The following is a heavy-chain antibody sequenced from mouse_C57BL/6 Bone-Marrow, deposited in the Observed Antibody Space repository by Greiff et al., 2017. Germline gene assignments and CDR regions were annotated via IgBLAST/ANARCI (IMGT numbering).Heavy chain of an antibody. D-gene: IGHD1-1*01. V-gene: IGHV5-4*03. J-gene: IGHJ1*03. CDR3: ARRGLGTTVVEPFYWYFDV. Sequence: EVKLMESGGGLVKPGGSLKLSCAASGFTFSSYAMSWVRQTPAKRLEWVATISDGGSYTYYPDNIKGRFTISRDNAKNNLYLQMSHLKSEDTAMYYCARRGLGTTVVEPFYWYFDVWGTGTTVTVSS. CDR1: GFTFSSYA. CDR2: ISDGGSYT.